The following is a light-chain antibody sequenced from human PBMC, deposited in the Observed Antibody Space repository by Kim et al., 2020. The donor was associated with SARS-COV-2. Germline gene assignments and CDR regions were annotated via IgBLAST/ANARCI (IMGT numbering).Light chain of an antibody. CDR3: QSYNRSNVV. CDR2: EDD. V-gene: IGLV6-57*03. J-gene: IGLJ2*01. CDR1: SGSIDDNY. Sequence: GQTVTISFTRSSGSIDDNYVQWYQQRPGGVPTTVIYEDDQRPSGVSDRFSGSIDNSSNSASLTISGLKTEDEADYYCQSYNRSNVVFGGGTQLTVL.